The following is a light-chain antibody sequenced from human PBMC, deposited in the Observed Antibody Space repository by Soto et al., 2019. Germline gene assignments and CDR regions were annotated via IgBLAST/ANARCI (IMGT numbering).Light chain of an antibody. V-gene: IGLV1-44*01. Sequence: QLVLTQPPSASETPGQRVTISCSGSSSNIGGNTVNWYQQLPGTAPKLLIYSNNQRPSGVPDRFSGSKSGTSASLAISGLQSEDEADYYCAAWDDSLNGYVFGPGTKVTVL. CDR2: SNN. CDR3: AAWDDSLNGYV. CDR1: SSNIGGNT. J-gene: IGLJ1*01.